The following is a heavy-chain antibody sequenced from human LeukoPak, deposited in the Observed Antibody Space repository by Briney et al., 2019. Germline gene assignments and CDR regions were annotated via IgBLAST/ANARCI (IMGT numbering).Heavy chain of an antibody. CDR1: GFTFSSYA. Sequence: PGGSLRLSCAASGFTFSSYAMSWVRQAPGKGLEWVSGISGSGGITYYADSVKGRFTISRDNSKNMLFLQMNSLRAEDTAVYYCAAGITGTTPTVGAFDIWGQGTMVTVSS. CDR3: AAGITGTTPTVGAFDI. CDR2: ISGSGGIT. V-gene: IGHV3-23*01. J-gene: IGHJ3*02. D-gene: IGHD1-20*01.